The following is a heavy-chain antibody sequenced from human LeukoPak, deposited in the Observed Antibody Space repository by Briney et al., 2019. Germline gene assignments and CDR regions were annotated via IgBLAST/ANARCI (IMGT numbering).Heavy chain of an antibody. Sequence: ASVKVSCKASGGTFSSYAISWVRQAPGQGLEWMGGIIPIFGTANYAQKFQGRVTITADESTSTAYMELRSLRSDDTAVYYCARGGAPAAIQRYYYYYYYMDVWGKGTTVTVSS. CDR3: ARGGAPAAIQRYYYYYYYMDV. CDR1: GGTFSSYA. D-gene: IGHD2-2*02. CDR2: IIPIFGTA. J-gene: IGHJ6*03. V-gene: IGHV1-69*13.